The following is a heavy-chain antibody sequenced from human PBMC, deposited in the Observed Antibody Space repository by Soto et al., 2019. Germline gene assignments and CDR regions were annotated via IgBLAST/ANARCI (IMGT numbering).Heavy chain of an antibody. Sequence: QVQLVESGGGVVQPGRSLRLSCAASGFTFSSYAMHWVRQAPGKGLEWVAVISYDGSNKYYADSVKGRFTISRDNSKNTLYLEINRLRAEETAVYYCAGGGGSGSYFNYFDHWGPGTLVPVSS. J-gene: IGHJ4*02. CDR1: GFTFSSYA. D-gene: IGHD1-26*01. CDR3: AGGGGSGSYFNYFDH. CDR2: ISYDGSNK. V-gene: IGHV3-30-3*01.